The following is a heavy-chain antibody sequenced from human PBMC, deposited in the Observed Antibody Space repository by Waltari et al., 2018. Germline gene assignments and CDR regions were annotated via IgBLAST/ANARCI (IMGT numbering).Heavy chain of an antibody. CDR2: INYEGSGT. V-gene: IGHV3-74*01. J-gene: IGHJ4*02. CDR1: GITLSKYW. Sequence: EVQLVESGGGLVQPGGSLRLSCAASGITLSKYWMHWVRQAPGKGLLWVSGINYEGSGTYYADSVKGRFTISRDNAKGTMFLQMNSLRAEDTAMYYCTLSFSGGKSWGQGTLVTVSS. CDR3: TLSFSGGKS. D-gene: IGHD6-25*01.